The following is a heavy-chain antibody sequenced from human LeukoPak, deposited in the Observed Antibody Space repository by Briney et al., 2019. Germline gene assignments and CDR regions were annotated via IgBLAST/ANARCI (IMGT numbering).Heavy chain of an antibody. V-gene: IGHV4-34*01. D-gene: IGHD3-3*01. CDR3: ARGLASGYLPIPFDY. CDR1: GGSFSGYY. J-gene: IGHJ4*02. CDR2: INHSGST. Sequence: SETLSLTCAVYGGSFSGYYWSWIRQPPGKGLEWIGEINHSGSTNYNPSLKSRVTISVDTSKIQFSLNLSSVTAADTSIYYCARGLASGYLPIPFDYWGQGTQVTVSS.